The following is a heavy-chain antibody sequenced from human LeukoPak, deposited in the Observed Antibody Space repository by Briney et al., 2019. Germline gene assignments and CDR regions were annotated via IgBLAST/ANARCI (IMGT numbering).Heavy chain of an antibody. J-gene: IGHJ3*02. CDR3: ARSDDRVFGVVRYGFDI. CDR1: GGSISSGGYS. Sequence: PSQTLSLTCAVSGGSISSGGYSWSWIRQPPGKGLEWIGYIYHSGSTYYNPSLNSRVTISVDTSKKQFSLKLSSVTAADTVVYYCARSDDRVFGVVRYGFDIWGQGTMVTVSS. CDR2: IYHSGST. D-gene: IGHD3-3*01. V-gene: IGHV4-30-2*02.